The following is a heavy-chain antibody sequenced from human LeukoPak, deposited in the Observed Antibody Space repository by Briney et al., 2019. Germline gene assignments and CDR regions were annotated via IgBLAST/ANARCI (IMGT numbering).Heavy chain of an antibody. V-gene: IGHV3-7*01. D-gene: IGHD2-21*02. CDR2: IKQDGSKK. CDR1: RFTFSNYW. Sequence: GGSLRLSCVASRFTFSNYWMSWVRQAPGKGLEWVANIKQDGSKKRYADSVKGRFTISRDNAKESLYLQLNSLRAEDTAAYYCAKWGPYCVGDYCPALDSWGPGTLVTVSS. CDR3: AKWGPYCVGDYCPALDS. J-gene: IGHJ4*02.